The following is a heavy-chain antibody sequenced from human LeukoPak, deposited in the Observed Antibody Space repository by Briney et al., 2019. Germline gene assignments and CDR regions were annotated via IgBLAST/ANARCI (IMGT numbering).Heavy chain of an antibody. Sequence: SVKVSCKASGGTFSSYAISWVRQAPGQGLEWMGRIIPILGIANYAQKFQGRVTITADKSTSTAYMELSSLRSEDTAVYYCARDGAEKVDSGSWYGVWPFDYWGQGTLVTVSS. CDR2: IIPILGIA. CDR3: ARDGAEKVDSGSWYGVWPFDY. CDR1: GGTFSSYA. J-gene: IGHJ4*02. V-gene: IGHV1-69*04. D-gene: IGHD6-13*01.